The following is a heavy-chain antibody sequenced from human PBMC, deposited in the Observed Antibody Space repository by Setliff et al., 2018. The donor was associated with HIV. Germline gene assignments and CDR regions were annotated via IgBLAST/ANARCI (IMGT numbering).Heavy chain of an antibody. D-gene: IGHD2-21*02. V-gene: IGHV4-31*03. Sequence: PSETLSLTCTVSGGSISSGDYYWSWIRQHPGKGLGWIGYIYYSGSTYYNPSLKSRVTISVDTSKNQFSLRLSSVTAADTAVYYCARAVCGGDCYSRLNWFDPWGQGTLVTVSS. CDR3: ARAVCGGDCYSRLNWFDP. CDR2: IYYSGST. J-gene: IGHJ5*02. CDR1: GGSISSGDYY.